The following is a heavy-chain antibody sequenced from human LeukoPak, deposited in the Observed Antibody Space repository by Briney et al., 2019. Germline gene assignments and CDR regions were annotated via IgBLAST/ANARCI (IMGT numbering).Heavy chain of an antibody. CDR1: GGSISSYY. CDR3: ARSAVAGRMYYYYYMDV. D-gene: IGHD6-19*01. CDR2: IYYSGST. Sequence: SETQSLTCTVSGGSISSYYWSWIRQPPGKGLEWIGYIYYSGSTNYNPSLKSRVTISVDTSKNQFSLKLSSVTAADTAVYYCARSAVAGRMYYYYYMDVWGKGTTVTVSS. V-gene: IGHV4-59*08. J-gene: IGHJ6*03.